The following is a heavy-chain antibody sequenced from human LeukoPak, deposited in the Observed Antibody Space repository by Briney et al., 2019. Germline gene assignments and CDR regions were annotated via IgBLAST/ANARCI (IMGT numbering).Heavy chain of an antibody. CDR3: AKEREAGSGNIAFDY. J-gene: IGHJ4*02. CDR2: IWYDGSNI. D-gene: IGHD3-10*01. Sequence: GRSLRLSCAVSGFTFSSYGMHWVRQALGKGLEWVALIWYDGSNIYYADSVKGRFTISRDNSKNTLYLQMNSLRAEDTAVYYCAKEREAGSGNIAFDYWGQGTLVTVSS. V-gene: IGHV3-33*06. CDR1: GFTFSSYG.